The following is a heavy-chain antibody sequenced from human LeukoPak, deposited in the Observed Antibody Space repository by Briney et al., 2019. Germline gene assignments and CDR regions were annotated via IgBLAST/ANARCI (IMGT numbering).Heavy chain of an antibody. CDR3: ARNSGYDYYYYYYMDV. CDR2: IYSGGST. V-gene: IGHV3-53*01. CDR1: GFTVSSNY. D-gene: IGHD5-12*01. J-gene: IGHJ6*03. Sequence: GGSLRLSXAASGFTVSSNYMSWVRQAPGKGLEWVSVIYSGGSTYYADSVKGRFTISRDNSKNTLYLQMNSLRAEDTAVYYCARNSGYDYYYYYYMDVWGKGTTVTVSS.